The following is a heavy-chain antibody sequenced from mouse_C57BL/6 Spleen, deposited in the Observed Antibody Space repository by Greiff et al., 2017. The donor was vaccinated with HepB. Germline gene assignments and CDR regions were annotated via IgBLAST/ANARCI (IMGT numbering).Heavy chain of an antibody. V-gene: IGHV1-50*01. CDR1: GYTFTSYW. J-gene: IGHJ4*01. D-gene: IGHD1-1*01. CDR3: ARDGRRYYYAMDY. CDR2: IDPSDSYT. Sequence: VQLQQSGAELVKPGASVKLSCKASGYTFTSYWMQWVKQRPGQGLEWIGEIDPSDSYTNYNQKFKGKATLTVDTSSSTAYMQLSSLTSEDSAVYYCARDGRRYYYAMDYWGQGTSVTVSS.